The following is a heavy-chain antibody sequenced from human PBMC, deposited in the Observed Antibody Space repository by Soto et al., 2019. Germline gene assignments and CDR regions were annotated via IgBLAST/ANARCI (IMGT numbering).Heavy chain of an antibody. CDR2: ISVSGKT. CDR1: GFTSNRQA. V-gene: IGHV3-23*01. Sequence: GGSLRLSCAASGFTSNRQAMSWVRQAPGKGLEWLSAISVSGKTYYSNSVKGRFTISRDTSENTIHLQMNTLRAEDTGVYYCAKDQIPGYAAEWSVGYYFHFWGQGTAVTVS. D-gene: IGHD2-15*01. J-gene: IGHJ4*02. CDR3: AKDQIPGYAAEWSVGYYFHF.